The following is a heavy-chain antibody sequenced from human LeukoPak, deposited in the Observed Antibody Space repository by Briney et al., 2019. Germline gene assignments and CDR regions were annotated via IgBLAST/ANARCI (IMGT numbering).Heavy chain of an antibody. D-gene: IGHD3-10*01. Sequence: GGSLRLSCAASGFTFSRYWMHWVRQAPGKGLEWVALISYDGNNKYYADSVKGRFTISRDNSKNTLYLQMNSLRAEDTAVYYCARGNMVRGVIPWVGMDVWGQGTTVTVSS. CDR3: ARGNMVRGVIPWVGMDV. J-gene: IGHJ6*02. CDR2: ISYDGNNK. V-gene: IGHV3-30-3*01. CDR1: GFTFSRYW.